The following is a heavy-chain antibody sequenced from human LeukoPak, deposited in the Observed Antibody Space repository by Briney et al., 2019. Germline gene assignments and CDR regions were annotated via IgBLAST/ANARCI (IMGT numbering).Heavy chain of an antibody. J-gene: IGHJ4*02. V-gene: IGHV4-59*01. CDR2: IHHNGNT. CDR1: GGSITSSY. CDR3: ARGWTIFGVDPFDY. Sequence: SEILSLTCTVSGGSITSSYWSWIRQSPGEALEWVGFIHHNGNTNYNPSLNSRVTISIDTSKNQFSLWLRSVTAADTAVYYCARGWTIFGVDPFDYWGQGILVTVSS. D-gene: IGHD3-3*01.